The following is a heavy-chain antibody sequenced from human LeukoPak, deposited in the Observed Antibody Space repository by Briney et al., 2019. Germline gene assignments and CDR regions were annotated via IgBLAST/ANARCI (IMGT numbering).Heavy chain of an antibody. V-gene: IGHV3-7*04. CDR2: IKQDGSEK. Sequence: GGSLRLSCAASGFSFSNYWMSWVRQAPGKGLEWVANIKQDGSEKYYVDSVKGRFTISRDNAKNSLFLQMNSLRAEDTAVYYCARDQWQWLGHFDYWGQGTPVTASS. D-gene: IGHD6-19*01. CDR3: ARDQWQWLGHFDY. J-gene: IGHJ4*02. CDR1: GFSFSNYW.